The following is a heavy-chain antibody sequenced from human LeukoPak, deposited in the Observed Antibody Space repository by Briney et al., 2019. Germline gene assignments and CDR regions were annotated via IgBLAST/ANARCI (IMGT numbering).Heavy chain of an antibody. D-gene: IGHD5-12*01. CDR2: IYYSGST. CDR3: ARLRLRVSMFDY. Sequence: SETLSLTCTVSGGSISSSSYYWGWIRQPPGKGLEWIGSIYYSGSTYYNPSLKSRVTISVDTSKNQFSLKLSSVTAADTAVYYCARLRLRVSMFDYWGQGTLVTVSS. J-gene: IGHJ4*02. CDR1: GGSISSSSYY. V-gene: IGHV4-39*01.